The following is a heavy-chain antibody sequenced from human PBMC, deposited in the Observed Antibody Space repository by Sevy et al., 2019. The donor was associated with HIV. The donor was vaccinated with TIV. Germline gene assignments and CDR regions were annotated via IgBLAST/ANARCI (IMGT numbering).Heavy chain of an antibody. D-gene: IGHD6-13*01. CDR2: IWYDGSNN. J-gene: IGHJ6*02. V-gene: IGHV3-33*08. Sequence: GGSLRLSCAASGFTFSSCGMHWVRQAPGKGLEWVAVIWYDGSNNYYVDSVKGRFTISRDNSKNRLYLQMDSLRAEDTAVYYCARGKAALPGYYYGMDVWGQGTTVTVSS. CDR3: ARGKAALPGYYYGMDV. CDR1: GFTFSSCG.